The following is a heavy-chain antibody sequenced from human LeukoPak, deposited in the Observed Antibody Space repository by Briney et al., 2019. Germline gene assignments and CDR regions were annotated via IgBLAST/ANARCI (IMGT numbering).Heavy chain of an antibody. V-gene: IGHV3-20*04. CDR2: INWSGSST. CDR3: ARWTVLRGVVIGAGGFSDY. J-gene: IGHJ4*02. Sequence: GGSLRLSRAASGFTFEDYGMAWVRQAPGKGLDWVSAINWSGSSTGYADSVKGRFTMSRDNAKKSLYLQMNSLRAEDTAFYYCARWTVLRGVVIGAGGFSDYWGQGTLVTVSS. CDR1: GFTFEDYG. D-gene: IGHD3-10*01.